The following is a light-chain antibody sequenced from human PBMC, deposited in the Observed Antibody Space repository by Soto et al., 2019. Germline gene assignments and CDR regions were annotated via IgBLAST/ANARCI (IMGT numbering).Light chain of an antibody. CDR3: SSYAGSSNV. V-gene: IGLV2-8*01. CDR1: RSDVGGYNY. Sequence: QSALTQPPSASGSPGQSGAISCTGTRSDVGGYNYVSWYQQHPGKAPKLMIYEVNKRPSGVPDRFSGSKSGNTASLTVSGLQAEDEAEYYCSSYAGSSNVFGTGTKVTVL. CDR2: EVN. J-gene: IGLJ1*01.